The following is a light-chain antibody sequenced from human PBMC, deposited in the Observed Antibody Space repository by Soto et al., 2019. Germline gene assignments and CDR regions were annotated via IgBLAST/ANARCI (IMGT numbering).Light chain of an antibody. Sequence: EIVLTQSPGTLSLSPGERATLSCRASQSVNSRYLAWYQQKTGQAPRFLIYGASSRATGIPGRFNGSGSGTDFTLTISRLEPEDFAVYYCQQYGSSPPITFGQGTRLEIK. CDR3: QQYGSSPPIT. CDR1: QSVNSRY. J-gene: IGKJ5*01. CDR2: GAS. V-gene: IGKV3-20*01.